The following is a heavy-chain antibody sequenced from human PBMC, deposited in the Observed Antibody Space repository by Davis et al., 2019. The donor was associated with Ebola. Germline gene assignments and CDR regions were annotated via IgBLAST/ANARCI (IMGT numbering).Heavy chain of an antibody. CDR1: GGTFSSYA. J-gene: IGHJ4*02. V-gene: IGHV1-69*13. D-gene: IGHD5/OR15-5a*01. CDR3: ARGRPWLWVSTPVRFDF. CDR2: IIPMFGTT. Sequence: AASVKVSCKASGGTFSSYAISWVRQAPGQGLEWMGGIIPMFGTTKYAENFQNKVTITADESTGTAYMELNSLRSDDTAVYYCARGRPWLWVSTPVRFDFWGQGAQVIVSS.